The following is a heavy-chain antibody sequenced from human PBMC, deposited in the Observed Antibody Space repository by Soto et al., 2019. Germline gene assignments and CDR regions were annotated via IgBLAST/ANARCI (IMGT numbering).Heavy chain of an antibody. CDR2: VYYTGST. J-gene: IGHJ4*02. V-gene: IGHV4-59*01. CDR1: GDSISGSY. D-gene: IGHD6-19*01. Sequence: PSETLSLTCSVSGDSISGSYWSWIRQSPGKGLEWLGYVYYTGSTNYSPSLRSRVSISVDTSKNEFSLRLSSVTAADTAVYFCARSVAVPGAHIDYWGQGTQVTVS. CDR3: ARSVAVPGAHIDY.